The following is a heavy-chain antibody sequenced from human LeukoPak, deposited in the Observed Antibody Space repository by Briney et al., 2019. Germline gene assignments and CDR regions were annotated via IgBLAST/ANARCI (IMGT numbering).Heavy chain of an antibody. CDR2: IYYSGST. V-gene: IGHV4-59*01. Sequence: SETLSLTCTVSGGSISSYYWSWIRQPPGKGLEWIGYIYYSGSTNYNPSLKSRVTISVDTSKNQFSLKLSSVTAADTAVYYCARDTGITFGGVIHGMDVWGQGTTVTVSS. D-gene: IGHD3-16*01. CDR3: ARDTGITFGGVIHGMDV. J-gene: IGHJ6*02. CDR1: GGSISSYY.